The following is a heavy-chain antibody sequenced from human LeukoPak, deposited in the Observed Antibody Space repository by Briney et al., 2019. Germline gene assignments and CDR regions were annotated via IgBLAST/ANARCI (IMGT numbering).Heavy chain of an antibody. CDR2: IKSDGSST. Sequence: GGSLRLSCTTSGFSFSGYWMHWVRQAPGKGLVWVSRIKSDGSSTTYADSVKGRFTISRDNARNTLYLQMNSLRAEDTAVYYCAKAGGGFSLNYWGQGTLVTVSS. D-gene: IGHD3-16*01. CDR3: AKAGGGFSLNY. CDR1: GFSFSGYW. V-gene: IGHV3-74*01. J-gene: IGHJ4*02.